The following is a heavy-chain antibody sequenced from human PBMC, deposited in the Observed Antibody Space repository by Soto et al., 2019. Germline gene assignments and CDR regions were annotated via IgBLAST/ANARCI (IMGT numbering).Heavy chain of an antibody. J-gene: IGHJ4*02. Sequence: SETLSLTCAVYGGSFSGYYWSWIRQPPGKGLEWIGEINHSGSTNYNPSLKSRVTISVDTSKNQFSLKLSSVTAADTAVYYCARGRDYDILTGYYYWGQGTLVTVSS. CDR2: INHSGST. D-gene: IGHD3-9*01. CDR1: GGSFSGYY. V-gene: IGHV4-34*01. CDR3: ARGRDYDILTGYYY.